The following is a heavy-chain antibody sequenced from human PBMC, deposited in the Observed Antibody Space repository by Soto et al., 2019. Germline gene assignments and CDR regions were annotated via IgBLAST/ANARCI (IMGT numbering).Heavy chain of an antibody. CDR2: IRDRAYDYAT. CDR1: GFVFKDSS. CDR3: TRLISAAQDY. V-gene: IGHV3-73*01. J-gene: IGHJ4*02. D-gene: IGHD3-16*02. Sequence: EVLLVESGGGLVQSGGSLKLSCAASGFVFKDSSIHWVRQASGKGLEWVGRIRDRAYDYATAYAASVTGRFTISRDDSTNTAYLQMNSLETEDTAVYYCTRLISAAQDYWGQGTLVTVSS.